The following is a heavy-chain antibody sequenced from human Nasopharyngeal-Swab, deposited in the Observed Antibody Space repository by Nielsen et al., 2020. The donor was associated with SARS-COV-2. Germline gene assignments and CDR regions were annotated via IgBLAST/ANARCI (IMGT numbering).Heavy chain of an antibody. CDR3: ARGRKRRGYSYVPNWFDP. D-gene: IGHD5-18*01. Sequence: RQAPGKGLEWFGEINHSGSTNYNPSLKSRVTISVDTSKNQFSLKLSSVTAADTAVYYCARGRKRRGYSYVPNWFDPWGQGTLDTVSS. J-gene: IGHJ5*02. V-gene: IGHV4-34*01. CDR2: INHSGST.